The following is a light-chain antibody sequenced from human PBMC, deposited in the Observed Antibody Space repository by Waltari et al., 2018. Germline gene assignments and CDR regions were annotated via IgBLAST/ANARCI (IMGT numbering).Light chain of an antibody. CDR3: QQPNSYPLT. Sequence: IQLTQSPSSLSASVGDRVTITCRASQGISSYLAWYQQKPGKAPKLLIYGASTLQSGVPSSFSGSGSGTDFTLTISSLQPEDFATYYCQQPNSYPLTFGQGTKLEIK. CDR1: QGISSY. V-gene: IGKV1-9*01. CDR2: GAS. J-gene: IGKJ2*01.